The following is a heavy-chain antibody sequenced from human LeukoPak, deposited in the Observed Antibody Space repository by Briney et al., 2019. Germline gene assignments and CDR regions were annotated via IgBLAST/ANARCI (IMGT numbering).Heavy chain of an antibody. CDR2: ISWDGGST. Sequence: GGSLRLSCAASGFTFDDYAMHWVRQAPGKGLEWVSLISWDGGSTYYADSVKGRFTISRDNSKNTLYPQMNSLRAEDTAVYYCAKDRRAGSYDYWGQGTLVTVSS. CDR1: GFTFDDYA. J-gene: IGHJ4*02. V-gene: IGHV3-43D*03. CDR3: AKDRRAGSYDY. D-gene: IGHD3-10*01.